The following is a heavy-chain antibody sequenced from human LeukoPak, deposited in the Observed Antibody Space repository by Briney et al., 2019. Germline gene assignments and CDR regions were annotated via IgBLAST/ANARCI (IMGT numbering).Heavy chain of an antibody. V-gene: IGHV4-34*01. D-gene: IGHD7-27*01. Sequence: SETLSLTCAVYGGSFSGYYWSWIRQPPGKGLEWIGEINHSGSTNYNPSLKSRVTISVDTSKNQFSLKLSSVTAADTAVYYCARAPWAGSDYWGQGTLVTVSS. CDR3: ARAPWAGSDY. CDR2: INHSGST. CDR1: GGSFSGYY. J-gene: IGHJ4*02.